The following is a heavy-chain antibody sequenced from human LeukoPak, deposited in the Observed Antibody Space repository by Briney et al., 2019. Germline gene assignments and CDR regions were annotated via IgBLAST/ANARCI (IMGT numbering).Heavy chain of an antibody. CDR1: GYTFSNYD. V-gene: IGHV1-8*02. CDR3: ARGPYGHRSYFYY. D-gene: IGHD2-8*01. CDR2: MNPSSGNT. J-gene: IGHJ4*02. Sequence: ASVTVSFKSSGYTFSNYDINWVRQATGQGLEWMAWMNPSSGNTAYAQKFQGGVTLTRDTSIDTAYMELSSLRSEDTAVYYCARGPYGHRSYFYYWGQGTLVTVSS.